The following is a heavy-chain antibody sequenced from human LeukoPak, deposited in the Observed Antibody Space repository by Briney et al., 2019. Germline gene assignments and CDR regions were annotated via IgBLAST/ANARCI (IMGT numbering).Heavy chain of an antibody. D-gene: IGHD6-13*01. Sequence: PGGSLRLSCAASGFTFSNAWMSWVRQAPGKGLEWVGRIKSKTDGGTTDYAAPVKGRFTISRDDPKNTLYLQMNSLKTEDTAVYYCTTVLWYVADQNPPFDYWGQGTLVTASS. J-gene: IGHJ4*02. V-gene: IGHV3-15*01. CDR1: GFTFSNAW. CDR3: TTVLWYVADQNPPFDY. CDR2: IKSKTDGGTT.